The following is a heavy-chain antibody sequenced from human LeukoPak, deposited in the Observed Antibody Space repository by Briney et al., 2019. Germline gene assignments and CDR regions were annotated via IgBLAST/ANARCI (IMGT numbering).Heavy chain of an antibody. CDR1: GGSISSYY. J-gene: IGHJ6*03. V-gene: IGHV4-38-2*02. CDR2: IYHSGTT. CDR3: ARGDILTGYYMDV. D-gene: IGHD3-9*01. Sequence: SETLSLTCTVSGGSISSYYWSWIRQPPGKGLEWIGSIYHSGTTYYNPSLKSRVTISVDTSKNHFSLKLSSVTAADTAVYFCARGDILTGYYMDVWGKGTTVTVSS.